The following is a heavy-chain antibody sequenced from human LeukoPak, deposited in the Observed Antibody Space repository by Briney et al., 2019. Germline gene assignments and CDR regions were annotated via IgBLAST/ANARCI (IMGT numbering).Heavy chain of an antibody. V-gene: IGHV3-7*03. D-gene: IGHD2-15*01. CDR2: IKKDGSER. CDR3: TTDTWYSAGH. Sequence: GGSLRLSCTASGFIFSGSWMAWIRQAPGKGLEWVAIIKKDGSERYYVDSMKGRFTISRDNAKNSLFLQMNSLRAEDTAIYYCTTDTWYSAGHWGQGTLVTVSS. CDR1: GFIFSGSW. J-gene: IGHJ4*02.